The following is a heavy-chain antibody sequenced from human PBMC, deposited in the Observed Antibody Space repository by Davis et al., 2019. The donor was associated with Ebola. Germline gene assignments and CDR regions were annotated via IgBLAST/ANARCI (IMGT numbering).Heavy chain of an antibody. CDR2: IYYSGST. CDR1: GGSISSSNW. D-gene: IGHD6-19*01. V-gene: IGHV4-39*01. CDR3: ARRGQWLVPSPFDP. J-gene: IGHJ5*02. Sequence: MPSETLSLTCAVSGGSISSSNWWSWVRQPPGKGLEWIGSIYYSGSTYYNPSLKSRVTISVDTSKNQFSLKLSSVTAADTAVYYCARRGQWLVPSPFDPWGQGTLVTVSS.